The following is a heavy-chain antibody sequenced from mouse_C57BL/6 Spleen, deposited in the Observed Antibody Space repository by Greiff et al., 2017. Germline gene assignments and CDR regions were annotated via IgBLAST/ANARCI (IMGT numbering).Heavy chain of an antibody. V-gene: IGHV2-2*01. CDR1: GFSLTSYG. D-gene: IGHD2-4*01. CDR2: IWSGGST. Sequence: QVHVKQSGPGLVQPSQSLSITCTVSGFSLTSYGVHWVRQSPGKGLEWLGVIWSGGSTDYNETFISRLSISKDNSKSQVFFKMNSMQADDTAIYYYARNDYDYDEGYYAMDYWGPGTSVTVAS. J-gene: IGHJ4*01. CDR3: ARNDYDYDEGYYAMDY.